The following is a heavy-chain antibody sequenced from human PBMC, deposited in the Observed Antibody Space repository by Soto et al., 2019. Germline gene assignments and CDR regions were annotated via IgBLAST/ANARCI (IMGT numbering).Heavy chain of an antibody. J-gene: IGHJ4*02. CDR3: AKFCCSTTSCLMFDY. Sequence: GGSLGLSCAASGFTFSSYAMSWVRQAPGKGLEWVSAISGSGANTYYADSVKGRFAISRDNSQNTLYLQMSSLRAEDTAVYYCAKFCCSTTSCLMFDYWGQAILVTVSS. V-gene: IGHV3-23*01. CDR1: GFTFSSYA. D-gene: IGHD2-2*01. CDR2: ISGSGANT.